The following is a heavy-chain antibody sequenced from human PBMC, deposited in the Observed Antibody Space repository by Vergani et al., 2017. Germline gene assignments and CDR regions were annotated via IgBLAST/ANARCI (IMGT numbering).Heavy chain of an antibody. CDR3: ARDRADYSSSWYHYYYGMDV. V-gene: IGHV3-21*01. Sequence: EVQLVESGGGLVKPGGSLRLSCAASGFTFSSYSMNWVRQAPGKGLEWVSSISSSSSYIYYADSVKGRFTISRDNAKNSLYLQMNSLRAEDTAVYYCARDRADYSSSWYHYYYGMDVWGQGTTVTVSS. CDR2: ISSSSSYI. CDR1: GFTFSSYS. D-gene: IGHD6-13*01. J-gene: IGHJ6*02.